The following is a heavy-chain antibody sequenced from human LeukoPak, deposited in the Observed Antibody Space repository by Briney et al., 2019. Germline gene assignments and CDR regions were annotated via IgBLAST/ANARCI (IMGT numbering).Heavy chain of an antibody. CDR2: ISYDGSNK. CDR3: AKDWNRDYGDFDY. D-gene: IGHD4-17*01. CDR1: GFTFSSYG. J-gene: IGHJ4*02. V-gene: IGHV3-30*18. Sequence: GRSLRLSCAASGFTFSSYGMHWVRQAPGKGLEWVAVISYDGSNKYYADSVKGRFTISRDNSKNALYLQMNSLRAEDTAVYYCAKDWNRDYGDFDYWGQGTLVTVSS.